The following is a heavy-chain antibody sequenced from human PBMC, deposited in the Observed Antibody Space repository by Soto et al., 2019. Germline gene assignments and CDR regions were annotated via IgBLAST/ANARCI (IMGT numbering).Heavy chain of an antibody. V-gene: IGHV4-61*01. CDR2: IYYSGAT. Sequence: SETLSLTCSVSGGSVSSATYYWSWIRQPPGKGLEWIGYIYYSGATNYNPSLKSRVTLSLDTSKNQFSLKLSSVTAADTAVYFCARLTRLLPVANYYYHALDVWGQGTTVTVSS. D-gene: IGHD5-12*01. J-gene: IGHJ6*02. CDR1: GGSVSSATYY. CDR3: ARLTRLLPVANYYYHALDV.